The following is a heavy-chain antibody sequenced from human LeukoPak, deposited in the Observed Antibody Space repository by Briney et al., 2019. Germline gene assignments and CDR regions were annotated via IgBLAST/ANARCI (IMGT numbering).Heavy chain of an antibody. D-gene: IGHD1-14*01. CDR2: MNPNSGNT. V-gene: IGHV1-8*01. Sequence: ASVKVSCKASGYTFTSYDINWVRQATGQGLEWMGWMNPNSGNTGYAQKFQGRVTMTRNTSISTAYMELSSLRSEDTAVYYCARVPLTITTYYYYYYMDVWGKGTTVTIPS. CDR1: GYTFTSYD. J-gene: IGHJ6*03. CDR3: ARVPLTITTYYYYYYMDV.